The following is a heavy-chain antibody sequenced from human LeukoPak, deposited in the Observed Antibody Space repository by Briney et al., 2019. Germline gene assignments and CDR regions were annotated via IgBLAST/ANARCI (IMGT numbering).Heavy chain of an antibody. J-gene: IGHJ4*02. CDR1: TLTLNNYW. Sequence: GGSLRLSCTASTLTLNNYWMSWVRQAPGKGLEWVANIKQDGSEKYHVDSVKGRFTISRDNTKNSLYLQMNSLRAEDTAVYYCASRAGYTGSWSAFDYWGQGTLVTVSS. CDR3: ASRAGYTGSWSAFDY. CDR2: IKQDGSEK. D-gene: IGHD6-13*01. V-gene: IGHV3-7*05.